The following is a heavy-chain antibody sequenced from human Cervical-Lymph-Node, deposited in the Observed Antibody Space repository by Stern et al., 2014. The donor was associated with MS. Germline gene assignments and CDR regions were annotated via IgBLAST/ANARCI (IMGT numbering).Heavy chain of an antibody. CDR1: GFTFYNAW. Sequence: EVQLEESGGGLIKPGGSLRLSCAASGFTFYNAWMSWFRQAPGKGLEWVGRIKSEIDGGTTDYAAPVKGRFSISRDDSRNTLSLQMNSLKTEDTAVYYCTARHFMTWDIWGLGTLVSVSS. CDR3: TARHFMTWDI. V-gene: IGHV3-15*01. J-gene: IGHJ4*02. D-gene: IGHD1-26*01. CDR2: IKSEIDGGTT.